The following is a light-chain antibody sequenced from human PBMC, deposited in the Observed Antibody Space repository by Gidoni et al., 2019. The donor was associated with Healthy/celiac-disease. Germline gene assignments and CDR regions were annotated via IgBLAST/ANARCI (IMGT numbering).Light chain of an antibody. V-gene: IGKV3D-15*01. CDR1: QSVGSN. CDR3: QQYNNWPYT. CDR2: GAS. J-gene: IGKJ2*01. Sequence: EIVMTQSPATLSVSPGERATLSCRASQSVGSNLAWYQQQPGQAPRLLIYGASTRATGIPAKFSGSGSGTEFTLTISSRQSEDFAVYYCQQYNNWPYTFXXXTKLEIE.